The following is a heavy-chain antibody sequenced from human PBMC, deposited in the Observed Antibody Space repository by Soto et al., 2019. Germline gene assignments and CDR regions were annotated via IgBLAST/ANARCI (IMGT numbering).Heavy chain of an antibody. CDR1: DGSISSYY. J-gene: IGHJ5*02. CDR3: ARDSHGDYVMEWWFDP. CDR2: IYTSGIT. D-gene: IGHD4-17*01. Sequence: SETLSLTCTVSDGSISSYYWSWIRQPAGKGLEWIGRIYTSGITNYNPSLKSRVTMSVHTSKNQFSLKLSSVTAADTAVYYCARDSHGDYVMEWWFDPWGQGTLVTVSS. V-gene: IGHV4-4*07.